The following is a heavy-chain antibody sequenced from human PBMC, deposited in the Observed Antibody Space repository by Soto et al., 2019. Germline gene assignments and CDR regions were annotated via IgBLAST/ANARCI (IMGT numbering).Heavy chain of an antibody. Sequence: GGSLRLSCAASGFTFSTCAMSWVRQAPGKGLEWVSTSSGSGATTKYADSVKGRFTISRDNSKSTLYLQMNSLRVDDTAVYYCARGTTVETGNYWGQGTLVTVSS. CDR3: ARGTTVETGNY. CDR1: GFTFSTCA. V-gene: IGHV3-23*01. J-gene: IGHJ4*02. D-gene: IGHD4-17*01. CDR2: SSGSGATT.